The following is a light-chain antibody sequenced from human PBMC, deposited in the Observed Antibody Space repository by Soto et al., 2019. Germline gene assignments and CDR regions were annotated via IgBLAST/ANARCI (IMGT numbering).Light chain of an antibody. CDR2: GAS. J-gene: IGKJ1*01. CDR3: QQYNNWSWT. CDR1: QSVSSN. Sequence: EIVMTQCPATLSVSLGERATLSCRASQSVSSNLAWYQQKTSQAPRLLIYGASTRATGIPARFSGSGSGTDFTLNISSMQSEDFAIYYCQQYNNWSWTFGQGTKVDIK. V-gene: IGKV3-15*01.